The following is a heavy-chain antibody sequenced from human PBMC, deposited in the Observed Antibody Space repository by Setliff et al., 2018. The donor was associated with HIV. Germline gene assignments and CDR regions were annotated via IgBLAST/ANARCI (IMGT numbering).Heavy chain of an antibody. CDR2: MYHTGMS. Sequence: SETLSLTCSVSGGSMSSHYWTWVRQPAGKGLEWIGRMYHTGMSNYNPSLKSRVTMSVSPSKNQFSLKLTSVTAADTAVYYCAREPDYWGQGILVTVSS. CDR1: GGSMSSHY. CDR3: AREPDY. J-gene: IGHJ4*02. V-gene: IGHV4-4*07.